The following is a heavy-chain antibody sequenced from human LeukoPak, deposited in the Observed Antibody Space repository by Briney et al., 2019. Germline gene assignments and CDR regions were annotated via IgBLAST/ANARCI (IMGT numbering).Heavy chain of an antibody. CDR2: INSDGSST. Sequence: GGSLRLSCAVSGFTFSSYWMHWVRQAPGKGLVWVSRINSDGSSTSYADSVKGRFTISRDNAKNTLYLQMNSLRAEDTAVYYCAREVRGYSYGFDYWGQGTLVTVSS. CDR3: AREVRGYSYGFDY. V-gene: IGHV3-74*01. J-gene: IGHJ4*02. CDR1: GFTFSSYW. D-gene: IGHD5-18*01.